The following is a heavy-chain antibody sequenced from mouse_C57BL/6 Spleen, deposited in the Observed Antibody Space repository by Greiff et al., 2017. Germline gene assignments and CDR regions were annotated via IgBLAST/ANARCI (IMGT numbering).Heavy chain of an antibody. Sequence: VQLQQPGAELVKPGASVKLSCKASGYTFTSYWMHWVKQGPGQGLEWIGMIHPNSGSTNYNEKFKSKATLTVDKSSSTAYMQLSSLTSEDSAVYYCARSGHTTVVARYWYFDVWGTGTTVTVSS. CDR3: ARSGHTTVVARYWYFDV. D-gene: IGHD1-1*01. CDR1: GYTFTSYW. V-gene: IGHV1-64*01. J-gene: IGHJ1*03. CDR2: IHPNSGST.